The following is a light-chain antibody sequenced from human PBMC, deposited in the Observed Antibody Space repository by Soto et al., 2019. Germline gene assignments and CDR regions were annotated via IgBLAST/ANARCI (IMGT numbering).Light chain of an antibody. Sequence: DIQMTQSPSSLTASIGDRVTISCRASQGFSNSLAWYQQKPGKVPTLLIYGASILQSGVPSRFSGSGSGNEFTLTISCLQPEDVATYFCKKYERAPLTFGGGTQVEIK. CDR2: GAS. V-gene: IGKV1-27*01. CDR3: KKYERAPLT. CDR1: QGFSNS. J-gene: IGKJ4*01.